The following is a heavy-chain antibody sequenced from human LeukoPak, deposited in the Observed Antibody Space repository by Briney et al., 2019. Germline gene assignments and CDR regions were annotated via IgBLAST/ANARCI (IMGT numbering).Heavy chain of an antibody. CDR3: AKDLESSSWTYYFDY. J-gene: IGHJ4*02. Sequence: GGSLRLSCAASGFTFSNYGMHWVRQAPGKGLEWVAVISYDGTNKYYADSVKGRFTISRDNSKNTLYLQMNSLRAEDTAVYYCAKDLESSSWTYYFDYWGQGTLVTVSS. V-gene: IGHV3-30*18. D-gene: IGHD6-13*01. CDR2: ISYDGTNK. CDR1: GFTFSNYG.